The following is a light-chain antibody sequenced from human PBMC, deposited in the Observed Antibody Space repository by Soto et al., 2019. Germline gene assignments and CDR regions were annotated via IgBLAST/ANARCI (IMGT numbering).Light chain of an antibody. CDR3: QQYKDYVYT. J-gene: IGKJ2*01. CDR2: DVS. Sequence: GDRVIITCRASQTVERWMAWYQQKPGKAPKLLISDVSTLERGVSSRFSGSGSATEFTLTISGLQPDDFATYYCQQYKDYVYTFGQGTKVDIK. V-gene: IGKV1-5*01. CDR1: QTVERW.